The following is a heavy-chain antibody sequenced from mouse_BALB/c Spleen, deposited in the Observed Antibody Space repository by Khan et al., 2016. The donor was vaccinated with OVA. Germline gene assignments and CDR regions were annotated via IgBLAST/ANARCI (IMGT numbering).Heavy chain of an antibody. Sequence: QIQLVQSGPELKKPGETVRISCKASGYTFTTAGMQWVQKMPGKGLKWIGWINTHSGVPKYAEEFKGRFAFSLEPSASTAYLQMSNLKIEDTATYFCARDDYYGYGFAYWGQGTLVTVSA. CDR2: INTHSGVP. J-gene: IGHJ3*01. CDR3: ARDDYYGYGFAY. D-gene: IGHD1-2*01. CDR1: GYTFTTAG. V-gene: IGHV9-4*02.